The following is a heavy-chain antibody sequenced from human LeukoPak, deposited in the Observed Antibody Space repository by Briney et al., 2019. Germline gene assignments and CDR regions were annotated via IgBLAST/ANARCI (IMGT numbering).Heavy chain of an antibody. V-gene: IGHV3-30*04. Sequence: GRSLGLSCAASGFTFSSYAMHWVRQAPGKGLEWVAVISYDGSNKYYADSVKGRFTISRDNSKNTLYLQMNSLRAEDTAVYYCARVRGSYWYYFDYWGQGTLVTVSS. CDR2: ISYDGSNK. CDR3: ARVRGSYWYYFDY. CDR1: GFTFSSYA. D-gene: IGHD1-26*01. J-gene: IGHJ4*02.